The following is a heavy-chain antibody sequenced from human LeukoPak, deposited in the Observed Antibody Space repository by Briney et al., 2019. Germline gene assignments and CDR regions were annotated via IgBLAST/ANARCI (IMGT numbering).Heavy chain of an antibody. CDR2: ISGSGGST. CDR1: GFTFSSYA. Sequence: GGSLRLSCAASGFTFSSYAMSWVRQAPGKGLEWVSAISGSGGSTYYADSVKGRFTISRDNSKNTLYLQMNSLRAEDTAVYYCAKDSYDILTGYSDIYAFDIWGQGTMVTVSS. D-gene: IGHD3-9*01. J-gene: IGHJ3*02. V-gene: IGHV3-23*01. CDR3: AKDSYDILTGYSDIYAFDI.